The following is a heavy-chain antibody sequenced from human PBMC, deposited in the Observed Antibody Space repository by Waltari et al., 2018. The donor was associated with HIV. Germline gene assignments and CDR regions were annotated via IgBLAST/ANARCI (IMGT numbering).Heavy chain of an antibody. CDR2: FWRTGST. J-gene: IGHJ4*02. V-gene: IGHV4-38-2*01. CDR1: VSSISSGYS. CDR3: ARLPYSTSRFDY. D-gene: IGHD6-6*01. Sequence: QVQLQESGPGLVKPSETLSLTCPVSVSSISSGYSWGWIRQPPGKGLEWIGSFWRTGSTYYNPSLKSRVTISGDTSKNQFSLNLTSVTAADTAVYFCARLPYSTSRFDYWGQGTLVTVSS.